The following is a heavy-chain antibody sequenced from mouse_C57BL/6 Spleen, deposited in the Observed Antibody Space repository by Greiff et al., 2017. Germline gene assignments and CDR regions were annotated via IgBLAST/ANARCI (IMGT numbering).Heavy chain of an antibody. CDR2: IDPENGDT. CDR3: TTDCNYDLPAY. D-gene: IGHD2-1*01. J-gene: IGHJ3*01. CDR1: GFKIKDDY. Sequence: FQLQQSGAELVRPGASVKLSCTASGFKIKDDYMHWVKQRPEQGLEWIGWIDPENGDTEYASKFQGKATITADTYSNTAYLQLRSLKSEDTAVYYCTTDCNYDLPAYWGQGTLVTVSA. V-gene: IGHV14-4*01.